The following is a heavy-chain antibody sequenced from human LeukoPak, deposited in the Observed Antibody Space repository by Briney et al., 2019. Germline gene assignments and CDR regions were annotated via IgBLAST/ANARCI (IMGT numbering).Heavy chain of an antibody. Sequence: PSETLSLTCAVSGGSFSGYYWSWIRQPPGKGLEWIGEINHSGSTNYNPSLKSRVTISVDTSKNQFSLKLSSVTAADTAVYYCARHALVGLYYYDSSGPPPPNFDYWGQGTLVTVSS. CDR3: ARHALVGLYYYDSSGPPPPNFDY. CDR1: GGSFSGYY. D-gene: IGHD3-22*01. J-gene: IGHJ4*02. V-gene: IGHV4-34*01. CDR2: INHSGST.